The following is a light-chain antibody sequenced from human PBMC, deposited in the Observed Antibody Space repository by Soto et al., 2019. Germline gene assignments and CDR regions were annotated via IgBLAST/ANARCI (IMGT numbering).Light chain of an antibody. Sequence: QSALTQPASVSGSPGQSITISCTGTSSDVGSYNLVSWYQQHPGKAPKLMISEVSKRPSGVSNRFSGSKSGNTASLTISGLQAEDEADYYCCSYAGSSTFEVFGGGTKVTVL. CDR3: CSYAGSSTFEV. V-gene: IGLV2-23*02. CDR2: EVS. CDR1: SSDVGSYNL. J-gene: IGLJ2*01.